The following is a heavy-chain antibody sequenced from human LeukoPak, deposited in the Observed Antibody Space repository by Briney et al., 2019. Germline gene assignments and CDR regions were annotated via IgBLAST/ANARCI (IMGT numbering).Heavy chain of an antibody. CDR2: INHSGST. D-gene: IGHD2-21*01. Sequence: PSETLSLTCTVSDGSISSYYWSWIRQPPGKGLEWIGEINHSGSTNYNPSLKSRVTISVDTSKNQFSLKLSSVTAADTAVYYCAFRVWNNWFDPWGQGTLVTVSS. CDR3: AFRVWNNWFDP. CDR1: DGSISSYY. V-gene: IGHV4-34*01. J-gene: IGHJ5*02.